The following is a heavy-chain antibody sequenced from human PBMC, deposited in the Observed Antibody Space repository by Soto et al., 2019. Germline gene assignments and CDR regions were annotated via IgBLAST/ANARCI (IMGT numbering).Heavy chain of an antibody. Sequence: GASVKVSCKASGGTFSSYAISWVRQAPGQGLEWMGGIISIFGTANYAQKFQGRVTITADESTSTAYMELSSLRSEDTAVYYCARVHDFWSGYYGGYYYYGMDVWGQGTTVTVSS. V-gene: IGHV1-69*13. CDR1: GGTFSSYA. CDR2: IISIFGTA. CDR3: ARVHDFWSGYYGGYYYYGMDV. J-gene: IGHJ6*02. D-gene: IGHD3-3*01.